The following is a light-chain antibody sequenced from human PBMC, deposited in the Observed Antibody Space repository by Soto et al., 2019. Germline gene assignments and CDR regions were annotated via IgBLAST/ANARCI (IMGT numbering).Light chain of an antibody. CDR2: TAS. J-gene: IGKJ1*01. Sequence: AIQMTQSPSSLSASVGDRVTITCRASQAIRRDLGWYQQKPGRAPKLLIYTASSLQSGVPSRFSGAGSGTDFTLTISSLQPEDFATYYCLQDYTYPWTFGQGTKVDIK. CDR1: QAIRRD. CDR3: LQDYTYPWT. V-gene: IGKV1-6*01.